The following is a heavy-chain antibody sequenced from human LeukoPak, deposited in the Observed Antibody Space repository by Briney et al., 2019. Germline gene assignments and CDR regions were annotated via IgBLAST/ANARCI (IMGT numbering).Heavy chain of an antibody. V-gene: IGHV2-70*11. CDR3: ARMITLSDGRYSSKTLDY. CDR2: IGWVDDK. Sequence: SGPTLVNPTQTLTLTRTFSGFSLSTNSMCVSWIRQPPGKALEWLARIGWVDDKYYSTSLKTRLTISKDTSKNQVVLTMTNMDPVDTATYYCARMITLSDGRYSSKTLDYWGQGTLVTVSS. D-gene: IGHD1-26*01. J-gene: IGHJ4*02. CDR1: GFSLSTNSMC.